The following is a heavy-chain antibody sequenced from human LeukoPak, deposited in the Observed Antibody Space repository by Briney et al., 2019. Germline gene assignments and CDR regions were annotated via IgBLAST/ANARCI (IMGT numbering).Heavy chain of an antibody. J-gene: IGHJ3*02. Sequence: PGGSLRLSCAASGFTFSDYSMNWVRQAPGKGLEWVSYIQSTGTTIHYADSVKGRFTISRDNAENSLYLQVNNLRVEDTAVYYCVRSDRETYAFDIWGQGAMVTVSS. CDR3: VRSDRETYAFDI. V-gene: IGHV3-11*04. CDR1: GFTFSDYS. CDR2: IQSTGTTI. D-gene: IGHD3-10*01.